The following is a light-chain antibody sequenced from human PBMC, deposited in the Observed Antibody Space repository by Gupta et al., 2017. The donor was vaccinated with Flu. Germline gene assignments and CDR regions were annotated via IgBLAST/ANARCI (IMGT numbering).Light chain of an antibody. J-gene: IGKJ1*01. Sequence: VTITCRASQSISDWLTWYQQKPGTAPKLLIYKASTLESGVPSRFSGSGSGTEFTLTINNLQPDDFATYFCQQYDAYPWTFGQGTKVEIK. CDR1: QSISDW. CDR2: KAS. CDR3: QQYDAYPWT. V-gene: IGKV1-5*03.